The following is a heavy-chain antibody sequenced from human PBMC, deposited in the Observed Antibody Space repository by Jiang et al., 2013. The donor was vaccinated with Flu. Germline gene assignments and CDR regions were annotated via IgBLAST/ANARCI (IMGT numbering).Heavy chain of an antibody. CDR1: GGSISSSNW. CDR3: ARVYSMVRGVIIRGLDY. D-gene: IGHD3-10*01. V-gene: IGHV4-4*02. Sequence: PGLVKPSGTLSLTCAVSGGSISSSNWWSWVRQPPGKGLEWIGEIYHSGSTNYNPSLKSRVTISVDKSKNQFSLKLSSVTAADTAVYYCARVYSMVRGVIIRGLDYWGQGTLVTVSS. CDR2: IYHSGST. J-gene: IGHJ4*02.